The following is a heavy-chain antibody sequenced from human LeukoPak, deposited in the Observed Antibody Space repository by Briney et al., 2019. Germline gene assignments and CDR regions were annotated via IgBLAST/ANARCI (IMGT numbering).Heavy chain of an antibody. J-gene: IGHJ4*02. CDR3: AREYYGSGSYYNAPFDY. D-gene: IGHD3-10*01. CDR2: IIPIFGTA. CDR1: GGTFISYA. V-gene: IGHV1-69*06. Sequence: ASVKVSCKASGGTFISYAISWVRQAPGQGLEWMGGIIPIFGTANYAQKFQGRVTITADNSTSTAYMELSSLRSEDTAVYYCAREYYGSGSYYNAPFDYWGQGPLVTVSS.